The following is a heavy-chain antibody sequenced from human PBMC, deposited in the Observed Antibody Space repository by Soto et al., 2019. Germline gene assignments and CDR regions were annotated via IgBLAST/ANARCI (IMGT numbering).Heavy chain of an antibody. CDR1: GFTFNIYS. CDR3: ARSVAGHFDY. D-gene: IGHD6-19*01. V-gene: IGHV3-48*02. J-gene: IGHJ4*02. CDR2: ITSDTATI. Sequence: EVQLVESGGGLVQPGGSLRLSCAASGFTFNIYSMNWVRQAPGKGLEWVSYITSDTATIQYADSVRGRFTISRDNAENSLFLQMNSLRDEDTAAYYCARSVAGHFDYWGQGTLVTVSS.